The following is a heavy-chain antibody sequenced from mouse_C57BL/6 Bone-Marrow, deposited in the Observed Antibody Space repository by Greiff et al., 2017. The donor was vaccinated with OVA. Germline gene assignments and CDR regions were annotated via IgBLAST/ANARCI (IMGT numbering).Heavy chain of an antibody. D-gene: IGHD1-1*01. CDR1: GFSLPSYG. CDR2: IWSGGST. J-gene: IGHJ1*03. V-gene: IGHV2-2*01. Sequence: VQLQESGPGLVQPSQSLSITCTVSGFSLPSYGVHWVRQSPGKGLEWLGVIWSGGSTDYNAAFITRLSLSKDNAKSQVFFKTTSLQADDTAIYYGAKDYYGSSYWYFDVWGTGTTVTVSS. CDR3: AKDYYGSSYWYFDV.